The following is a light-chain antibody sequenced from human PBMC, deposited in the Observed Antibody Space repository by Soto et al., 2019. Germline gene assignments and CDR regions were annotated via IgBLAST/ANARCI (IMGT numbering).Light chain of an antibody. CDR2: ATS. V-gene: IGKV1-39*01. CDR3: QQSYDMPPT. Sequence: DIPMTQSPSTLPASAGDRVTITCRASETVSRSLNWYRQRPGRAPELLVYATSHLQNGVPSRFSGSGSGTAFTLAISSLQPDDFATYYCQQSYDMPPTFGQGTRVQI. CDR1: ETVSRS. J-gene: IGKJ1*01.